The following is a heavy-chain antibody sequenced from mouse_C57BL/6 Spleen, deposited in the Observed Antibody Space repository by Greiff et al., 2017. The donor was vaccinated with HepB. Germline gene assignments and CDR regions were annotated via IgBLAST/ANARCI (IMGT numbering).Heavy chain of an antibody. D-gene: IGHD2-1*01. Sequence: QVQLKQPGAELVKPGASVKMSCKASGYTFTSYWITWVKQRPGQGLEWIGDIYPGSGSTNYNEKFKSKATLTVDTSSSTAYMKLSSLTSEDSAVYYCANYYAHEGFAYWGQGTLVTVSA. J-gene: IGHJ3*01. CDR1: GYTFTSYW. V-gene: IGHV1-55*01. CDR2: IYPGSGST. CDR3: ANYYAHEGFAY.